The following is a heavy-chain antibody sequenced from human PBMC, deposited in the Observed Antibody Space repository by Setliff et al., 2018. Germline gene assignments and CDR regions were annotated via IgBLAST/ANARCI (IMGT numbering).Heavy chain of an antibody. CDR3: ANLPYYDSSGYSLSYY. CDR1: GGSISSSSYY. D-gene: IGHD3-22*01. CDR2: IYYSGST. Sequence: SETLSLTCTVSGGSISSSSYYWGWIRQPPGKGLEWIGSIYYSGSTYYNPSLKSRVTISVDTSKNQFSLKLSSVTAADTAVYYCANLPYYDSSGYSLSYYWGQGTLVTVSS. J-gene: IGHJ4*02. V-gene: IGHV4-39*01.